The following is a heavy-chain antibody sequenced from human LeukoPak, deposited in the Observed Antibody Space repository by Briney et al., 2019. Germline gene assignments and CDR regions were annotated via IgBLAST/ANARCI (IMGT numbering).Heavy chain of an antibody. D-gene: IGHD6-19*01. CDR2: IYSSGST. J-gene: IGHJ4*02. V-gene: IGHV3-53*01. CDR1: GFTVSSNY. CDR3: ARVGRDRSGWTAPHSPFDY. Sequence: GGSLRLSCAASGFTVSSNYMSWVRQAPGKGLEWVSVIYSSGSTYYADSVMGRFTISRANSKNTLYIKMNSLRAEDTAVYYCARVGRDRSGWTAPHSPFDYWGQGTLVTVSS.